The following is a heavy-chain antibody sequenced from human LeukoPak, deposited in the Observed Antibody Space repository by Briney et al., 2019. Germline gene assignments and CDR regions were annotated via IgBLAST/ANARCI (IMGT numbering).Heavy chain of an antibody. CDR3: TSDLRGYNFGFDP. J-gene: IGHJ5*02. V-gene: IGHV4-38-2*02. D-gene: IGHD5-24*01. CDR1: GYSINSGYY. Sequence: PSETLSLTCTVSGYSINSGYYWGWVRQPPGKGLEWIGSIYHSGSTYYNPSLKSRVTISVDTSKNQFSLKLSSVTAADTAVYYCTSDLRGYNFGFDPWGQGTLVTVSS. CDR2: IYHSGST.